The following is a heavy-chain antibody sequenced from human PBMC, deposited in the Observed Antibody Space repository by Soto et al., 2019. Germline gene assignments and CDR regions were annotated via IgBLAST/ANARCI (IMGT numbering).Heavy chain of an antibody. J-gene: IGHJ4*02. CDR3: ARRYGYSFDY. CDR2: IYYSGTT. D-gene: IGHD5-18*01. CDR1: GGSISSYY. V-gene: IGHV4-59*08. Sequence: QVQLQESGPGLVKPSETLSLTCTVSGGSISSYYWSWIRQPPGKGLEWIGYIYYSGTTNYNPSLKCRVTLSVDTSKNQLSLKLSSVTAADTAVYYCARRYGYSFDYWGQGTLVTVSS.